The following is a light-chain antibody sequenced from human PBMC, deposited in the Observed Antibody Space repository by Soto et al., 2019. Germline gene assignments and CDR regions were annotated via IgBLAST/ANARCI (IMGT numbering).Light chain of an antibody. Sequence: EIVMTLSPATLSVSPGEGATLSCRASQSVSSNLAWYQQKPGQAPRLLIFGASTRATGIPARFSGSGSGAEFSLTISALQSEDFAIYYCQQYSICPLTFGGGTKVGIK. CDR3: QQYSICPLT. J-gene: IGKJ4*01. V-gene: IGKV3-15*01. CDR2: GAS. CDR1: QSVSSN.